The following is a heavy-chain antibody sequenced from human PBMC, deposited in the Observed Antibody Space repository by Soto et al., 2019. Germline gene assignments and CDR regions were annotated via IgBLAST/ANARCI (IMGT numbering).Heavy chain of an antibody. J-gene: IGHJ4*02. CDR1: GFTFSDFY. CDR3: ARRDYFDY. V-gene: IGHV3-11*01. Sequence: QVQLVESGGGLVQPGGSLRLSCAASGFTFSDFYMYWIRQAPGKGLECVSYISGSRSPTPTIYYADSVRGRFTISRDNANNSLYLQMHSRTAEDTAIYYCARRDYFDYCGQGSLVTVSS. CDR2: ISGSRSPTPTI.